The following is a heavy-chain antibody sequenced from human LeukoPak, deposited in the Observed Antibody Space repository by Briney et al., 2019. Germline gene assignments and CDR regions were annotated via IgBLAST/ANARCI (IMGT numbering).Heavy chain of an antibody. CDR1: GGSISSYY. Sequence: SETLSLTCTVSGGSISSYYWSWIRQPPGKGLEWIGYIYYSGSTNYNPSLKSRVTISVDTSKNQFSLKLSSVTAADTAVYYCARGHMVTSWFDPWGQGTLVTVSS. CDR3: ARGHMVTSWFDP. D-gene: IGHD5-18*01. J-gene: IGHJ5*02. V-gene: IGHV4-59*01. CDR2: IYYSGST.